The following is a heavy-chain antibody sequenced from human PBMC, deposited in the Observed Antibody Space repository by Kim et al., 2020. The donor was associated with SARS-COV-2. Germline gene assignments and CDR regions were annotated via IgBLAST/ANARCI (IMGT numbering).Heavy chain of an antibody. J-gene: IGHJ5*02. Sequence: ASVKVSCKASGYTFTSYDINWVRQATGQGLEWMGWMNPNSGNTGYSQKFQGRVTMTRDTSISTAYMELSSLRSDDTAVYYCARVWFYGSENYNWRLDPWGQGTLVTVSS. CDR1: GYTFTSYD. D-gene: IGHD3-10*01. CDR2: MNPNSGNT. V-gene: IGHV1-8*01. CDR3: ARVWFYGSENYNWRLDP.